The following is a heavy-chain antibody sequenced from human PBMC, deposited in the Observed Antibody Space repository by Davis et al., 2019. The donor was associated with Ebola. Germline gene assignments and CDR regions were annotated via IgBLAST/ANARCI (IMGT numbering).Heavy chain of an antibody. V-gene: IGHV3-64*01. CDR3: ASAGANTYALGY. CDR1: GFTFSSYA. D-gene: IGHD3-16*01. CDR2: ISSNGGST. J-gene: IGHJ4*02. Sequence: PGGSLRLSCAASGFTFSSYAMHWVRQAPGKGLEYVSAISSNGGSTYYANSVKGRFTISRDNSKNTLYLQMNSLRAEDTAVYYCASAGANTYALGYWGQGTLVTVSS.